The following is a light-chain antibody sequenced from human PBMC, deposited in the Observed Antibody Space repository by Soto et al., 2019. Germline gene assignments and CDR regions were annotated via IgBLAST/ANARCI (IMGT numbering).Light chain of an antibody. Sequence: QSVLTQPPSASGTPGQRVAISCSGGNSNIGTNHVNWYQQLPGTAPKLPIYGNNQRPSGVPDRFSGSRSGTSASLAISGLQSEDEADYYCVAWDDSLNGHVVFGGGTKLTVL. J-gene: IGLJ2*01. CDR1: NSNIGTNH. CDR2: GNN. CDR3: VAWDDSLNGHVV. V-gene: IGLV1-44*01.